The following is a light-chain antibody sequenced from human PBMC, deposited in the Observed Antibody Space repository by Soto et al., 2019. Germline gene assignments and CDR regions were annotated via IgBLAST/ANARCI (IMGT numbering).Light chain of an antibody. CDR2: DAS. Sequence: DIHVTQSPSTLSASVGDRVTITCLASQSISSWLAWYQQKPGKAPKLLIYDASSLESGVPSRFSGSGSGTEFPLTISSLQPDDFETYYCQQYNSHPRTFGQGTKVDIK. CDR1: QSISSW. J-gene: IGKJ1*01. V-gene: IGKV1-5*01. CDR3: QQYNSHPRT.